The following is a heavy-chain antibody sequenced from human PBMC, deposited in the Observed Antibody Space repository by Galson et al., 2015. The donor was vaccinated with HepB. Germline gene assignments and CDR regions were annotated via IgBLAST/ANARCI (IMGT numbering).Heavy chain of an antibody. Sequence: SLRLSCAASGFTFSSYAMHWVRQAPGKGLEWVAVISYDGSNKYYADSVKGRFTISRDNSKNTLYLQMNSLRAEDTAVYYCARDAAYYYDSSGHAAYGMDVWGQGTTVTVSS. CDR2: ISYDGSNK. D-gene: IGHD3-22*01. CDR3: ARDAAYYYDSSGHAAYGMDV. J-gene: IGHJ6*02. CDR1: GFTFSSYA. V-gene: IGHV3-30-3*01.